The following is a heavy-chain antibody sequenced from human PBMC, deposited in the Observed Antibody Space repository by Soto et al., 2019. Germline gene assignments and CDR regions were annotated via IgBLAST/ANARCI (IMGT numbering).Heavy chain of an antibody. Sequence: EVQLLESGGGLVQPGGSLRLSCAASGFTFSSYAMTWVRQAPGKGLEWVSAITGSGGTTYYADSVKGRFTISRDNSKNTLYLQMNSLRAEDTALYYCAKDQYSSGWYRLWGQGTLVTVSS. CDR2: ITGSGGTT. D-gene: IGHD6-19*01. CDR1: GFTFSSYA. V-gene: IGHV3-23*01. CDR3: AKDQYSSGWYRL. J-gene: IGHJ4*02.